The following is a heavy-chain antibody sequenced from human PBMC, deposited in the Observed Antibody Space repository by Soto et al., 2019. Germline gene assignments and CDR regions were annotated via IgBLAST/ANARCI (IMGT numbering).Heavy chain of an antibody. CDR1: GFSLSTSGVG. Sequence: QITLKESGPTLVKPTQTLTLTCTFSGFSLSTSGVGVGWIRQPPGKALEWLALIYWNDDKRYSPSLKSRLTITKDTSKNQVVLTMTSLDPVDTATYYCAHGSTDYDFWSGYYTTSRFDYWGQGTLVTVSS. CDR3: AHGSTDYDFWSGYYTTSRFDY. J-gene: IGHJ4*02. V-gene: IGHV2-5*01. D-gene: IGHD3-3*01. CDR2: IYWNDDK.